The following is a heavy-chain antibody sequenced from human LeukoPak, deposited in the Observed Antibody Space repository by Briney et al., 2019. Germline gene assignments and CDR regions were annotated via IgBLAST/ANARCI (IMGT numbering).Heavy chain of an antibody. Sequence: GSLRLSCAASGFTFSSYWMHWVRQAPGKGLVWVSRINSDGSSTSYADSVRGRFTISRDISKNTLYLQMNSLRAEDTAVYYCAKSSGPIDYWGQGTLVTVSS. J-gene: IGHJ4*02. CDR3: AKSSGPIDY. CDR1: GFTFSSYW. CDR2: INSDGSST. V-gene: IGHV3-74*01.